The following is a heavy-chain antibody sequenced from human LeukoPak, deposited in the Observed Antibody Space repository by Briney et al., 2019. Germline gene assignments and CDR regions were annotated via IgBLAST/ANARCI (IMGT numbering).Heavy chain of an antibody. CDR1: GGSISNYY. CDR2: INHSGNT. J-gene: IGHJ5*02. Sequence: SETLSLTCTVSGGSISNYYWSWIRQPPGKGLEWIGEINHSGNTNYNPSLKSRLTISVDTSKNQFSLKLSSVTAADTAVYYCATLAVADPYNWFDPWGQGTLVTVSS. CDR3: ATLAVADPYNWFDP. D-gene: IGHD6-19*01. V-gene: IGHV4-34*01.